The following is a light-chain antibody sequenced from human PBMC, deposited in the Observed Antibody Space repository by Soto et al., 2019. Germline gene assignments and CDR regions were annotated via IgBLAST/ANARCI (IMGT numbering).Light chain of an antibody. CDR3: GTWDSSLSAWV. Sequence: QSVLTQPPSVSAAPGQKVTISCSGSSSNIGNNYVSWYQQLPGTAPKLLIYYNNKRPSGIPDRFSCSKSGTSATLGITGLQNGDEADYYCGTWDSSLSAWVFGGGTKLTVL. CDR1: SSNIGNNY. J-gene: IGLJ2*01. CDR2: YNN. V-gene: IGLV1-51*01.